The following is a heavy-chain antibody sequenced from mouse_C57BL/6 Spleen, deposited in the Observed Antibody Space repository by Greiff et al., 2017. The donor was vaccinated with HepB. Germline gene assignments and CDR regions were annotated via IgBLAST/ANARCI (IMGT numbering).Heavy chain of an antibody. Sequence: VQRVESGAELVRPGTSVKVSCKASGYAFTNYLIEWVKQRPGQGLEWIGVINPGSGGTNYNEKFKGKATLTADKSSSTAYMQLSSLTSEDSAVYFCARNGYAMDYWGQGTSVTVSS. CDR1: GYAFTNYL. J-gene: IGHJ4*01. CDR2: INPGSGGT. V-gene: IGHV1-54*01. CDR3: ARNGYAMDY.